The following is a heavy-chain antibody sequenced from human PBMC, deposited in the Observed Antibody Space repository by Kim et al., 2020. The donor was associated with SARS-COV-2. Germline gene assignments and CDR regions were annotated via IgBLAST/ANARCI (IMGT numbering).Heavy chain of an antibody. CDR3: AILLWFGEPQENFDY. J-gene: IGHJ4*02. Sequence: ASVKVSCKASGYTFTSYYMHWVRQAPGQGLEWMGIINPSGGSTSYAQKFQGRVTMTRDTYTSTVYMELSSMRSEDTAVYYCAILLWFGEPQENFDYWGQGTLVTVSS. V-gene: IGHV1-46*01. CDR2: INPSGGST. CDR1: GYTFTSYY. D-gene: IGHD3-10*01.